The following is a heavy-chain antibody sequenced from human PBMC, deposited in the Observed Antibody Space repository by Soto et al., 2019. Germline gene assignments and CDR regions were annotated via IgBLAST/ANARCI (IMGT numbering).Heavy chain of an antibody. CDR2: INSDGSST. J-gene: IGHJ4*02. V-gene: IGHV3-74*01. CDR1: GFTFSSYW. CDR3: ARDRKDFWSGYYTGDFDY. D-gene: IGHD3-3*01. Sequence: GGSLRLSCAASGFTFSSYWMHWVRQAPGKGLVWVSRINSDGSSTSYADSVKGRFTISRDNAKNTLYLQMNSLRAEDTAVYYCARDRKDFWSGYYTGDFDYWGQGTLVTVSS.